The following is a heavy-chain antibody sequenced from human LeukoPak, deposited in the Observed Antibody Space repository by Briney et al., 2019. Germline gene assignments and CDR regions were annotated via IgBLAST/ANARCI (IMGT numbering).Heavy chain of an antibody. CDR3: AREWPTVTTGLFDY. CDR1: GASIRSDGYY. J-gene: IGHJ4*02. D-gene: IGHD4-17*01. CDR2: IFHSGST. V-gene: IGHV4-30-2*01. Sequence: SQTLSLTCTVSGASIRSDGYYWSWIRQPPGKGLEWIGYIFHSGSTNYNPSLKSRVTISVDTSKNQFSLKLSSVTAADTAVYYCAREWPTVTTGLFDYWGRGTLVTVSS.